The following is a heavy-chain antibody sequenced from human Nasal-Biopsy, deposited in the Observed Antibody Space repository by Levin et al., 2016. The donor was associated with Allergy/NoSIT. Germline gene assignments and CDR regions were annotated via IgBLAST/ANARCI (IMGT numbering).Heavy chain of an antibody. V-gene: IGHV4-4*07. D-gene: IGHD2/OR15-2a*01. J-gene: IGHJ4*02. Sequence: GSLRLSCTVSGGSISGYYWTWVRQPAGKGLSSIGRIYSTGSTNFNPSLRGRVSMSVDTSKNQVYLKVTSVTAADTAIYYCAREASRGLYLEFWGQGALVTVSS. CDR2: IYSTGST. CDR3: AREASRGLYLEF. CDR1: GGSISGYY.